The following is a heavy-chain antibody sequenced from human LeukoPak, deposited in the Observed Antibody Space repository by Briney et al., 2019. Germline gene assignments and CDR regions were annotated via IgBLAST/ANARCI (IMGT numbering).Heavy chain of an antibody. D-gene: IGHD3-22*01. CDR3: ARDRSSGYYSDAFDI. CDR2: TYYTGST. Sequence: SETLSLTCSISGGSISGKTYNWGWIRQPPGKGLEWIGSTYYTGSTHYNPSLKSRVTISVDTSKNQLSLKLTSVTAADMAVYYCARDRSSGYYSDAFDIWGQGTMVTVSS. V-gene: IGHV4-39*07. J-gene: IGHJ3*02. CDR1: GGSISGKTYN.